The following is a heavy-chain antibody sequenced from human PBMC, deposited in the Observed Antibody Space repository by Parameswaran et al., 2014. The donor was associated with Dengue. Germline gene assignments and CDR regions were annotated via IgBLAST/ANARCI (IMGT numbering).Heavy chain of an antibody. CDR2: INPKNGAT. J-gene: IGHJ4*02. CDR3: ARSTSGWDPFDY. V-gene: IGHV1-2*04. Sequence: ASVKVSCKASGYSFTGHYIHWVRQAPGQGLEWMGYINPKNGATNYAQKFQGWVIMTRDTSITTAYIEIIRLRSDDTALYYCARSTSGWDPFDYWGQGTLVTVSS. CDR1: GYSFTGHY. D-gene: IGHD6-19*01.